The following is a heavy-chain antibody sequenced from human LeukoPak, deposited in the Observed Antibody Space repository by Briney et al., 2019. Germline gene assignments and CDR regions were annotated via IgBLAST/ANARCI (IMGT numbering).Heavy chain of an antibody. CDR3: AREEGRRSSTSCSAPFNY. Sequence: ASVKVSCKASAYTFTGYYMHWVRQAPGQGLEWMGWIHPNSGGTNYAQKFQGRVTMTRDTSISTVYMELSRLSSNDTAVYYCAREEGRRSSTSCSAPFNYWGQGTLVTVSS. D-gene: IGHD2-2*01. J-gene: IGHJ4*02. CDR2: IHPNSGGT. CDR1: AYTFTGYY. V-gene: IGHV1-2*02.